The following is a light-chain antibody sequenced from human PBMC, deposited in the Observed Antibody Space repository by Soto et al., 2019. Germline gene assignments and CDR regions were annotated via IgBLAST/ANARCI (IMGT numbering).Light chain of an antibody. Sequence: DIVLTQSPGTLSLSAGERATLSCRASQSVSSNYLAWYQQKPGQAPRLLIYGASSRATGIPDRFSDSGSGTDFTLTITGLEPEESAVYYCQQSDRFPYTFGQGTKLEIK. CDR2: GAS. CDR3: QQSDRFPYT. J-gene: IGKJ2*01. V-gene: IGKV3-20*01. CDR1: QSVSSNY.